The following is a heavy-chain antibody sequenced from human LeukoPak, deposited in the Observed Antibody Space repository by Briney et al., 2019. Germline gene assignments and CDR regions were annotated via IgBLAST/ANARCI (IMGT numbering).Heavy chain of an antibody. J-gene: IGHJ6*03. CDR2: INPNSGGT. V-gene: IGHV1-2*02. CDR3: ARLLGWELLSDYYYYMDV. Sequence: ASVKVSCKASGYTFTSYYMHWVRQAPGQGLEWMGWINPNSGGTNYAQKFQGRVTMTRDTSISTAYMELSRLRSDDTAVYYCARLLGWELLSDYYYYMDVWGKGTTVTVSS. CDR1: GYTFTSYY. D-gene: IGHD1-26*01.